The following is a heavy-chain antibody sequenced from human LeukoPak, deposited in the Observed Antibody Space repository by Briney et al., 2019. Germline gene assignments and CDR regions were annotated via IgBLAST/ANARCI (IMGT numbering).Heavy chain of an antibody. J-gene: IGHJ4*02. D-gene: IGHD3-10*01. V-gene: IGHV3-23*01. CDR3: AKASNYGSGSYYPRGVDY. CDR2: ISGSGGST. CDR1: GFTFSSYG. Sequence: GGSLRLSCAASGFTFSSYGMSWVRQAPGKGLEWVSAISGSGGSTYYTDSVKGRFTISRDNSKSTLYLQMNSLRAEDTAVYYCAKASNYGSGSYYPRGVDYWGQGTLVTVSS.